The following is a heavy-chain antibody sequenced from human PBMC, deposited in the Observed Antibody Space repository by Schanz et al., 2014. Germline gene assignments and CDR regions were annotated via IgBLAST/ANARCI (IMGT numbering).Heavy chain of an antibody. D-gene: IGHD2-2*01. CDR2: ISLSGDTT. V-gene: IGHV3-11*04. CDR1: GFTFSDYY. J-gene: IGHJ4*02. Sequence: PGGSLRLSCVVSGFTFSDYYMNWIRQAPGTGLEWVSYISLSGDTTRYADSVKGRFTVSRDNAKSSLYLQMNSLRDEDTAVYYCARDWPVGMPATYFDYWGQGTLVTVSS. CDR3: ARDWPVGMPATYFDY.